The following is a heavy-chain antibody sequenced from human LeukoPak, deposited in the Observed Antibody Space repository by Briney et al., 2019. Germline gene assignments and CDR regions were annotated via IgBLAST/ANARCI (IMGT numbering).Heavy chain of an antibody. CDR1: GGSFSGYY. V-gene: IGHV4-34*01. CDR3: ARGPTYYYDSSGYYSDTTFDY. CDR2: INHSGST. J-gene: IGHJ4*02. Sequence: SETLSLTCAVYGGSFSGYYWSWIRQPPGKGLEWIGEINHSGSTNYNPSLKSRVTISVDTSKNQFSLKLSSVTAADTAVYYCARGPTYYYDSSGYYSDTTFDYWGQGTLVTVSS. D-gene: IGHD3-22*01.